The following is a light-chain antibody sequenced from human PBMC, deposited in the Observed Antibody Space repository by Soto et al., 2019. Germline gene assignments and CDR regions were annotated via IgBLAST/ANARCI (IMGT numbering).Light chain of an antibody. J-gene: IGKJ1*01. V-gene: IGKV1-5*03. CDR2: KAS. CDR3: QQYNSYSRT. CDR1: QSISSW. Sequence: DIQMTLSPSPLSASVGDRVTITCRASQSISSWLAWYQQQPGKAPKLLIYKASSLASGVPSRFSGSGSGTEFTLTISSLQPDDFATYYCQQYNSYSRTFGQGTKVEIK.